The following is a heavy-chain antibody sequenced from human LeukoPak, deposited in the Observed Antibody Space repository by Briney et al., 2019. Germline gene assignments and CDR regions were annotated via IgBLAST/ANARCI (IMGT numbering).Heavy chain of an antibody. Sequence: PGGSLRLSCAASGITFSSYAMSWVRQAPGKGLEWVSGFDGSGDGTYYVDSVKGRFTISRDNSENTVYLQMNSLRDDDTAVYYCARGNRGSRFFDLWGRGTLVTVSS. CDR1: GITFSSYA. CDR3: ARGNRGSRFFDL. CDR2: FDGSGDGT. V-gene: IGHV3-23*01. D-gene: IGHD2-15*01. J-gene: IGHJ2*01.